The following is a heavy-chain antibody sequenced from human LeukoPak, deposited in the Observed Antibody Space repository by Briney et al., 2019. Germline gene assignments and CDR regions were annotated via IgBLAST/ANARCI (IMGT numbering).Heavy chain of an antibody. Sequence: PGGSLRLSCAASVFTFSTYGFHWVRQAPGKGLEWVAFIPSDGSDNYYANSVKGRFTISRDNSKNTLYLQMNSLRSEDTAVYYCAKGLGDYDDFRVGYWGQGTLVTVSS. CDR3: AKGLGDYDDFRVGY. V-gene: IGHV3-30*02. D-gene: IGHD4-17*01. CDR2: IPSDGSDN. CDR1: VFTFSTYG. J-gene: IGHJ4*02.